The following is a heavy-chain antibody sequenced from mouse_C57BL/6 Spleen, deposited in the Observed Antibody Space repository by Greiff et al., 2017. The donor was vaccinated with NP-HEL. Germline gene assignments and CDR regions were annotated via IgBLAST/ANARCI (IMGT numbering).Heavy chain of an antibody. D-gene: IGHD2-4*01. Sequence: EVQLQQSGAELVRPGASVKLSCTASGFNIKDDYMHWVKQRPEQGLEWIGWIDPENGDTEYASKFQGKATITADTSSNTAYLQLSSLTSEDTAVYYCTTRGYYDYDDYWGQGTTLTVSS. J-gene: IGHJ2*01. CDR3: TTRGYYDYDDY. V-gene: IGHV14-4*01. CDR2: IDPENGDT. CDR1: GFNIKDDY.